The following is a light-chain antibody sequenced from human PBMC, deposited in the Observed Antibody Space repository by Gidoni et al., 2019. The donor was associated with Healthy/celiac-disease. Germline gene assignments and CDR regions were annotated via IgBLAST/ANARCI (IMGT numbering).Light chain of an antibody. CDR2: AAS. J-gene: IGKJ4*01. CDR1: QSISSY. Sequence: DIQMTQSPSSLSASVGDRVTITCRASQSISSYLNWYQQKPGKAPKLLIYAASSLQSWVPSRFRGSGSGTDFTLTISSLQPEEFATYYWQQSYSTPLTFGGGTKVEIK. CDR3: QQSYSTPLT. V-gene: IGKV1-39*01.